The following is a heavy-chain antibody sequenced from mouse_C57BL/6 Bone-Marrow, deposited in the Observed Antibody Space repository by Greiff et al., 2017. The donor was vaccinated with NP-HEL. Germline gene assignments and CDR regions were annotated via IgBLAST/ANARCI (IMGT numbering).Heavy chain of an antibody. CDR2: IYPGSGST. CDR1: GYTFTSYW. CDR3: ANYYYGSSPYWYFDV. J-gene: IGHJ1*03. D-gene: IGHD1-1*01. Sequence: LQPGAELVKPGASVKMSCKASGYTFTSYWITWVKQRPGQGLEWIGDIYPGSGSTNYNEKFKSKATLTVDTSSSTAYMQLSSLTSEDSAVYYCANYYYGSSPYWYFDVWGTGTTVTVSS. V-gene: IGHV1-55*01.